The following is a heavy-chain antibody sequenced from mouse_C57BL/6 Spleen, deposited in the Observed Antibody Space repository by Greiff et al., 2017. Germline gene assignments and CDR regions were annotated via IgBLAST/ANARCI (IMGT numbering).Heavy chain of an antibody. CDR1: GYAFSSSW. CDR2: IYPGDGDT. CDR3: ARGRIYDGYFFYAMDY. J-gene: IGHJ4*01. V-gene: IGHV1-82*01. D-gene: IGHD2-3*01. Sequence: QVQLQQSGPELVKPGASVKISCKASGYAFSSSWMNWVKQRPGKGLEWIGRIYPGDGDTNYNGKFKGKATLTADKSSSTAYMQLSSLTSEDSAVYFCARGRIYDGYFFYAMDYWGQGTSVTVSS.